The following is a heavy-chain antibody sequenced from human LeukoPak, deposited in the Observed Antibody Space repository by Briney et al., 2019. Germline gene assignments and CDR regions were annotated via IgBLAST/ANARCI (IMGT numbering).Heavy chain of an antibody. Sequence: SETLSLTCTVSGGSISSGDYYWSWIRQHPGKGLEWIGYIYYSGSTYYNPSLKSRVAISLDTSKNQFSLKLSSVTAADTAVYYCARDQEDSGTDYWGQGTLVTVSS. V-gene: IGHV4-31*03. CDR3: ARDQEDSGTDY. CDR2: IYYSGST. D-gene: IGHD3-10*01. CDR1: GGSISSGDYY. J-gene: IGHJ4*02.